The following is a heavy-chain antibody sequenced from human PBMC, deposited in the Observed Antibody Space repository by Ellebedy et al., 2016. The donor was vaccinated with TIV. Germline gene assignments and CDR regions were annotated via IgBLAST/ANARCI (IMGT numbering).Heavy chain of an antibody. CDR3: ARRTPRESKIRGVKIPLRFDP. V-gene: IGHV4-34*01. D-gene: IGHD3-10*01. J-gene: IGHJ5*02. CDR1: GGSFSGYY. Sequence: MPSETLSLTCAVYGGSFSGYYWSWIRQPPGKGLEWIGEINHSGSTNYNPSLKSRVTISVDTSQNQFSLKRSSVTAADTAVYYCARRTPRESKIRGVKIPLRFDPWGQGTLVTVSS. CDR2: INHSGST.